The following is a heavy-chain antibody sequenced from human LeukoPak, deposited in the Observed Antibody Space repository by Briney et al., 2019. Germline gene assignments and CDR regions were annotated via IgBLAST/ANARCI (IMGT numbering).Heavy chain of an antibody. J-gene: IGHJ4*02. D-gene: IGHD3-22*01. V-gene: IGHV1-46*01. CDR1: GYTFTSYY. CDR3: ARGNYYYDSSGYYPASEVDY. Sequence: ASVKVSCKASGYTFTSYYMHWVRQAPGQGLEWMGIINPSGGNTSYAQKFQGRVTMTRDTSTSTVYMELSSLRSEGTAVYYCARGNYYYDSSGYYPASEVDYWGQGTLVTVSS. CDR2: INPSGGNT.